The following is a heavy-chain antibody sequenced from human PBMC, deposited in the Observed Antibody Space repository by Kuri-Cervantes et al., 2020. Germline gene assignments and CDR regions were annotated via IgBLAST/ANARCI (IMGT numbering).Heavy chain of an antibody. CDR3: ARDPARIAVAGKRPVDY. J-gene: IGHJ4*02. V-gene: IGHV1-69*05. CDR2: IIPIFGTA. D-gene: IGHD6-19*01. Sequence: SVKVSCKASGGTFSSYAISWVRQAPGQGLEWMGGIIPIFGTANYAQKLQGRVTMTTDTSTSTAYMELRSLRSDDTGVYYCARDPARIAVAGKRPVDYWGQGTLVTVSS. CDR1: GGTFSSYA.